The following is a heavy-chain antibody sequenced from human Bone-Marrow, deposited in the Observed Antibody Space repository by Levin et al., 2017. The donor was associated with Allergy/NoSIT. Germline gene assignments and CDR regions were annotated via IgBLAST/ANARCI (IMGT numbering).Heavy chain of an antibody. J-gene: IGHJ4*02. Sequence: GGSLRLSCAASGFNFRNYEMNWVRQVPGKGLEWLAHISGSGDSASYADSVRGRFTISRDNGENSLYLQMHSLRAEDSGLYYCATLSVFVPNTVASDKWGQGTRVTVSS. V-gene: IGHV3-48*03. CDR3: ATLSVFVPNTVASDK. CDR2: ISGSGDSA. CDR1: GFNFRNYE. D-gene: IGHD2-21*01.